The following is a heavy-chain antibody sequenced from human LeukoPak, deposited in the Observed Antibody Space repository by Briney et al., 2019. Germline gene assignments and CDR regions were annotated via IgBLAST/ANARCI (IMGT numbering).Heavy chain of an antibody. CDR3: ARDLYRDSLPVSWFDP. D-gene: IGHD4-11*01. CDR1: GYTFTSYG. J-gene: IGHJ5*02. CDR2: ISDYNGNT. Sequence: ASVKVSCKASGYTFTSYGISWVRQAPGQGLEWMGWISDYNGNTNYAQKHQGRVTMTTDTSTSTAYMELRSLRSDDTAVYYCARDLYRDSLPVSWFDPWGQGTLVTVSS. V-gene: IGHV1-18*01.